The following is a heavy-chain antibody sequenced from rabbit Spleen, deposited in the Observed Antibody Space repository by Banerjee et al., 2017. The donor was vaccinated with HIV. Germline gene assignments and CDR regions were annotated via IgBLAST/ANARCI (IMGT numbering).Heavy chain of an antibody. Sequence: QSLEESGGDLVKPEGSLTLTCTASGFSFSSNYYICWVRQAPGKGLEWIACIYAGDGSTVYASWAKGRFTISKTSSTTVTLQLTSLTAADTAPYFSARDDGSYDYIDGYFNLWGQGTLVTV. CDR3: ARDDGSYDYIDGYFNL. CDR2: IYAGDGST. D-gene: IGHD6-1*01. J-gene: IGHJ4*01. V-gene: IGHV1S40*01. CDR1: GFSFSSNYY.